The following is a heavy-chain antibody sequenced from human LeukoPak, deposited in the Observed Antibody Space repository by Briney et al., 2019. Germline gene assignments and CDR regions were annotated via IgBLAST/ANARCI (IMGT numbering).Heavy chain of an antibody. CDR3: SSRRFGDFVAGYY. CDR2: IRPTSHGSTT. V-gene: IGHV3-49*04. J-gene: IGHJ4*02. CDR1: GITFDDYS. D-gene: IGHD3-10*01. Sequence: GRPLRLSCTASGITFDDYSVSWVRQAPGKGLEWVGFIRPTSHGSTTDFAASVKGRFSISKDDSKTVAYLQMNSLETEDTAVYYCSSRRFGDFVAGYYWGQGTLVTVS.